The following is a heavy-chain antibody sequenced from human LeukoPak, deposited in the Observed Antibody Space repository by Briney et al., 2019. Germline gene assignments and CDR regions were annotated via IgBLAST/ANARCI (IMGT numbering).Heavy chain of an antibody. D-gene: IGHD6-6*01. CDR1: RFTFSNYW. CDR2: INKDGSNI. CDR3: ADLWQVVN. Sequence: GGSLRLSCAASRFTFSNYWMSWVRQAPGEGLEWVADINKDGSNIYYADSVKGRFTISRDNAKNSLFLQMNSLKAEDTAFYYCADLWQVVNWGPGTLVTVSS. V-gene: IGHV3-7*01. J-gene: IGHJ4*02.